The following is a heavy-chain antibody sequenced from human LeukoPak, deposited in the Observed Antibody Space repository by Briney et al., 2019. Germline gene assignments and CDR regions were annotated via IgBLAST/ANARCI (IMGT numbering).Heavy chain of an antibody. CDR2: IIPSFGTT. CDR3: ARAPRITMVRGVIYWFDP. Sequence: SVKVSCKASVCSFSSYAISWVRQAPGQGLEWIGGIIPSFGTTNYAHKFQGRVTITADESKSTAYMELRKLRSENTAVYYCARAPRITMVRGVIYWFDPWGQGTLVTVSS. D-gene: IGHD3-10*01. V-gene: IGHV1-69*13. J-gene: IGHJ5*02. CDR1: VCSFSSYA.